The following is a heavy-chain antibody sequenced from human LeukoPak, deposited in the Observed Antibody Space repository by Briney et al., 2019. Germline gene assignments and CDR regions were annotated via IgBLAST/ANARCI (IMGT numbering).Heavy chain of an antibody. J-gene: IGHJ5*02. D-gene: IGHD3-10*01. V-gene: IGHV1-69*13. CDR2: IIPIFGTA. Sequence: VASVTVSCTASGGTFSSYAISWVRQAPGQGLEWMGGIIPIFGTANYAQKFQGRVTITVDESMSTAYMELSSLRSEDTAVYYCARAYAKSYYGSGSYPNWFDPWGQGTLVTVSS. CDR3: ARAYAKSYYGSGSYPNWFDP. CDR1: GGTFSSYA.